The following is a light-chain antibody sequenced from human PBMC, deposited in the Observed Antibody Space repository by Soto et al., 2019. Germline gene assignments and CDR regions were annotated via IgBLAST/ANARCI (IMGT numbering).Light chain of an antibody. V-gene: IGLV2-14*03. CDR2: DDS. Sequence: QSALTQPASVSGSPGQSITISCTGTSSDVGGYDSVSWYQHHPGKAPKLMIYDDSNRPSGVSNRFSGSKSGNTASLTISGLQAEDEADYYCNSYTSSSTLDVVFGGGTKLNVL. CDR3: NSYTSSSTLDVV. J-gene: IGLJ2*01. CDR1: SSDVGGYDS.